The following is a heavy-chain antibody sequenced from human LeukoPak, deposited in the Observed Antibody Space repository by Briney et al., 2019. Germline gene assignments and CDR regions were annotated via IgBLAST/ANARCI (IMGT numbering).Heavy chain of an antibody. CDR2: INHSGST. CDR1: GGSFSGYY. D-gene: IGHD2-15*01. V-gene: IGHV4-34*01. CDR3: ARGSGSGGSCLDY. Sequence: SETLPLTCAVYGGSFSGYYWSWIRQPPGKGLEWIGEINHSGSTNYNPSLKSRVTISVDTSKNQFSLKLSSVTAADTAVYYCARGSGSGGSCLDYWGQGTLVTVSS. J-gene: IGHJ4*02.